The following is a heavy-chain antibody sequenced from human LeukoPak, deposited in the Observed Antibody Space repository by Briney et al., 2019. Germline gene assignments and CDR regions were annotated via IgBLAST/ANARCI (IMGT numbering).Heavy chain of an antibody. CDR1: GFTFSSYN. CDR2: ISSSNSYI. D-gene: IGHD6-19*01. V-gene: IGHV3-21*01. Sequence: GVLRLSCAASGFTFSSYNMHWVRQPPGKGLEWVSSISSSNSYIYYADSVKGRFTISRDNAKNSLYLQMNSLRAEDTAVYYCARDTESSGWYLHYGMDVWGQGTTVTVSS. CDR3: ARDTESSGWYLHYGMDV. J-gene: IGHJ6*02.